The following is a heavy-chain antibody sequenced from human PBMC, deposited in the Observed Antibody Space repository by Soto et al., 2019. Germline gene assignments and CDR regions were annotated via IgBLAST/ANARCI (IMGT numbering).Heavy chain of an antibody. J-gene: IGHJ4*02. Sequence: SETLSLTCTVSGGSISSYYWSWIRQPPGKGLEWIGYIYYSGSTNYNPSLKSRVTISVDTSKNQFSLKLSSVTAADTAVYYCARDLFMVRGVIINDYWGQGTLVTVSS. V-gene: IGHV4-59*01. CDR2: IYYSGST. D-gene: IGHD3-10*01. CDR1: GGSISSYY. CDR3: ARDLFMVRGVIINDY.